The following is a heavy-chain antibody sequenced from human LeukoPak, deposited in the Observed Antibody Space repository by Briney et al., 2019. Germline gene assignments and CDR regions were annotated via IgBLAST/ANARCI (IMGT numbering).Heavy chain of an antibody. V-gene: IGHV3-49*04. D-gene: IGHD1-20*01. CDR1: VFSFGDST. CDR3: SRGLTGSQYYFDF. J-gene: IGHJ4*02. Sequence: GGSLRLSCITSVFSFGDSTLNWVRQPPGKRRERVCLIRSEVLGGTTDYAASVKGRFTISRDDSKSIAYLQMNRLITEDTAVYFCSRGLTGSQYYFDFWGQGTLVTVSS. CDR2: IRSEVLGGTT.